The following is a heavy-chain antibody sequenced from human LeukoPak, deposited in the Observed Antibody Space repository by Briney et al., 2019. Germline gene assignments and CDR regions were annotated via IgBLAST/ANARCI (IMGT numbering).Heavy chain of an antibody. CDR1: GGSIRGSHYF. CDR2: VSYTGST. V-gene: IGHV4-39*07. CDR3: AILPARDTYYYDSSGYYRPGVH. J-gene: IGHJ4*02. Sequence: SETLSLTCTVSGGSIRGSHYFWGWIRQPPGKGLQWVGSVSYTGSTSYNPSLKTRVTISVDTSKNQFSLKVTSVTAADTAVYFCAILPARDTYYYDSSGYYRPGVHWGQGTLVSVSS. D-gene: IGHD3-22*01.